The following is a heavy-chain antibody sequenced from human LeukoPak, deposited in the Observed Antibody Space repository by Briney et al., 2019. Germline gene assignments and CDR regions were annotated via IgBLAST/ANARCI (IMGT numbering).Heavy chain of an antibody. CDR1: GYTFTSYG. D-gene: IGHD2-21*02. CDR3: ARIERLAYCGGDCFYGKDG. J-gene: IGHJ6*02. Sequence: ASVKVSCKASGYTFTSYGISWVRQAPGQGLEWMGWISAYNGNTNYAQKLQGRVTMTTDTSTSTAYMELRSLRSDDTAVYYCARIERLAYCGGDCFYGKDGWGQGTKV. V-gene: IGHV1-18*01. CDR2: ISAYNGNT.